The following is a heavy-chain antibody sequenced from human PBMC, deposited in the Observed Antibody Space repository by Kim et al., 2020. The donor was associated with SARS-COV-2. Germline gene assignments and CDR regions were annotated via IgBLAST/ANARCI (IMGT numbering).Heavy chain of an antibody. CDR2: TNQDGGEK. J-gene: IGHJ3*02. D-gene: IGHD6-25*01. CDR3: ARSARYALDM. Sequence: GGSLRLSCAASGFTFSGYWMTWVRQAPGKGLEWVANTNQDGGEKYYVDSVKGRFTISRDNAKSSLYLQMNSLRVEDTAVYYCARSARYALDMWGQGTMVTVSS. CDR1: GFTFSGYW. V-gene: IGHV3-7*01.